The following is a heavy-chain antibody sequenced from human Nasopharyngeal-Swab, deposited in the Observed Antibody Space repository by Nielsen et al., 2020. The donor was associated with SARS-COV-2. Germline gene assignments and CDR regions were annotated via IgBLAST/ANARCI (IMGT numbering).Heavy chain of an antibody. CDR1: GFSFDSYF. J-gene: IGHJ5*02. Sequence: GGSLRLSCEASGFSFDSYFMNWVRQAPGKGPEWVSSISDRSTYIYYADSVKGRFTISRDNAKNLLFLHMNDLRAEDTAIYYCARDLRPTVTAFGHWGQGTLVTVSS. D-gene: IGHD4-17*01. CDR2: ISDRSTYI. V-gene: IGHV3-21*06. CDR3: ARDLRPTVTAFGH.